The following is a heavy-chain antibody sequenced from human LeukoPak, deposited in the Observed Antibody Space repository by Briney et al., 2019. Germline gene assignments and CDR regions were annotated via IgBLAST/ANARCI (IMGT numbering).Heavy chain of an antibody. D-gene: IGHD3-16*01. Sequence: GGSLRLSCAASGFTFSSYAMSWVRQAPGKGLEWVAVISYDGSNKYYADSVKGRFTISRDNSKNTLYLQMNSLRAEDTAVYYCARAFYGPLDYWGQGTLVTVSS. CDR1: GFTFSSYA. J-gene: IGHJ4*02. CDR2: ISYDGSNK. V-gene: IGHV3-30-3*01. CDR3: ARAFYGPLDY.